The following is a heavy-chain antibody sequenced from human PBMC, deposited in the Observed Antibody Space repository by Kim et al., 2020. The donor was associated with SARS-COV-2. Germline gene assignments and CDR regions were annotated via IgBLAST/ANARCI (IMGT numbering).Heavy chain of an antibody. CDR2: IYYSGST. J-gene: IGHJ6*02. CDR3: ARYCSSTSCLYGMDV. Sequence: SETLSLTCTVSGGSISSGGYYWSWIRQHPGKGLEWIGYIYYSGSTYYNPSLKSRVTISVDTSKNQFSLKLSSVTAADTAVYYCARYCSSTSCLYGMDVWGQGTTVTVSS. D-gene: IGHD2-2*01. V-gene: IGHV4-31*03. CDR1: GGSISSGGYY.